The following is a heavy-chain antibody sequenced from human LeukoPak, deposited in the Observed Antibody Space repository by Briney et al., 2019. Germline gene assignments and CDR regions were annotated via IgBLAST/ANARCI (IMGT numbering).Heavy chain of an antibody. CDR3: ARPYYYDSRIDP. D-gene: IGHD3-22*01. V-gene: IGHV4-30-4*01. J-gene: IGHJ5*02. CDR2: TYYSGST. Sequence: SETLSLTCTVSDGSISRGDYYWRWIRQPPGKGLEWIGYTYYSGSTYYNPSLKNRVSISVDTSKNQFSLNLSSVTAADTAVYYCARPYYYDSRIDPWGQGTLVTVSS. CDR1: DGSISRGDYY.